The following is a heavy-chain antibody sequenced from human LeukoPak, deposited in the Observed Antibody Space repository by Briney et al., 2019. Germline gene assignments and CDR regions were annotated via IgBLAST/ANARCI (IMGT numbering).Heavy chain of an antibody. J-gene: IGHJ3*02. CDR2: MNPNSGNT. D-gene: IGHD3-9*01. Sequence: ASVKVSCKASGYTFTSYDINWVRQATGQGLEWMGWMNPNSGNTGYAQKFQGRVTMTRNTSISTAYMELSSLRSEDTAVYYCARAVYDILTGYRDAFDIWGQGTMVTVSS. CDR1: GYTFTSYD. V-gene: IGHV1-8*01. CDR3: ARAVYDILTGYRDAFDI.